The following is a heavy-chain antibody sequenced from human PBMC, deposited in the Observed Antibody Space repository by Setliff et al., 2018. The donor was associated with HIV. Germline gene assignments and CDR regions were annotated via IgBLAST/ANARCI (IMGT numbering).Heavy chain of an antibody. CDR3: VRGALLAAFDFDY. V-gene: IGHV1-3*01. CDR2: NVGKGDT. CDR1: GGPFSTYT. D-gene: IGHD3-10*01. Sequence: ASVKVSCKASGGPFSTYTITWVRQAPGQGLEWINVGKGDTKYSQELQDRVTITRDTSANTAYMELSSLRSDDTAVYFCVRGALLAAFDFDYWGQGTLVTVSS. J-gene: IGHJ4*01.